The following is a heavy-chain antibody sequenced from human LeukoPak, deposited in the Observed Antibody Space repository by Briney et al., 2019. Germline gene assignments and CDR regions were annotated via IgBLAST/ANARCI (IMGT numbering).Heavy chain of an antibody. D-gene: IGHD1-26*01. V-gene: IGHV1-69*13. Sequence: RASVKVSCKASGGTFSSYAISWVRQAPGQGLEWMVGIIPIFGTANYAQKFQGRVTITADESTSTAYMELSSLRSEDTAVYYCARDSSGSYRYYFDHWGQGTLVTVSS. CDR2: IIPIFGTA. J-gene: IGHJ4*02. CDR3: ARDSSGSYRYYFDH. CDR1: GGTFSSYA.